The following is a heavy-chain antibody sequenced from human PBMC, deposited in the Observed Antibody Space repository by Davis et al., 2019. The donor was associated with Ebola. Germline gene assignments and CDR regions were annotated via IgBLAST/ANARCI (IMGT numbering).Heavy chain of an antibody. CDR3: AGAGYSSGWNFDY. D-gene: IGHD6-19*01. CDR1: GYSINRGFT. J-gene: IGHJ4*02. V-gene: IGHV4-38-2*02. Sequence: SETLSLTCTVSGYSINRGFTWGWIRQPPGKGLEWIGSIYHSGSTNYSPSLKSRVTISADTSKNQFSLRLKSVTAADTAMYYCAGAGYSSGWNFDYWGQGTLVTVSS. CDR2: IYHSGST.